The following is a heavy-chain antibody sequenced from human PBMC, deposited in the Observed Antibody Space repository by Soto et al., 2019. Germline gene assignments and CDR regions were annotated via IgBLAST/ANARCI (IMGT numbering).Heavy chain of an antibody. V-gene: IGHV3-30*18. D-gene: IGHD3-9*01. CDR1: GFTFSSYG. CDR2: ISYDGSNK. CDR3: AKPTTLSDILTGCPDY. J-gene: IGHJ4*02. Sequence: QVQLVESGGGVVQPGRSLRLSCAASGFTFSSYGMHWVRQAPGKGLEWVAVISYDGSNKYYADSVKGRFTISRDNSKNTLYLQMNSLRAEDTAVYYCAKPTTLSDILTGCPDYWGQGTLVTVSS.